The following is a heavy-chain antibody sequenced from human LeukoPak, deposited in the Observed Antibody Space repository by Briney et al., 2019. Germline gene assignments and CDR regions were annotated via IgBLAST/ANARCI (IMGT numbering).Heavy chain of an antibody. D-gene: IGHD1-26*01. J-gene: IGHJ4*02. CDR2: TSYSEGT. CDR1: GGSVSRGGYY. CDR3: AAADWESFYFDS. Sequence: SDTLSLTCTVSGGSVSRGGYYWNWIRQHPGKDLEWIGFTSYSEGTYYNPSLMSRITISVDRSQNQFSLKMRDVTAADTAVYFCAAADWESFYFDSWGQGALVAVSS. V-gene: IGHV4-31*03.